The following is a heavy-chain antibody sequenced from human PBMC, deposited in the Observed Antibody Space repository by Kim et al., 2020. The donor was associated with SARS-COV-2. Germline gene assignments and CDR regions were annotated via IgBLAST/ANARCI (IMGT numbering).Heavy chain of an antibody. D-gene: IGHD3-10*01. Sequence: SETLSLTCTVSGGSISSGGYYWSWIRQHPGKGLEWIGYIYYSGSTYYNPSLKSRVTISVDTSKNQFSLKLSSVTAADTDVYYCARTVWFGGSGYYFDYWGQGTLVTVSS. CDR1: GGSISSGGYY. J-gene: IGHJ4*02. CDR2: IYYSGST. V-gene: IGHV4-31*03. CDR3: ARTVWFGGSGYYFDY.